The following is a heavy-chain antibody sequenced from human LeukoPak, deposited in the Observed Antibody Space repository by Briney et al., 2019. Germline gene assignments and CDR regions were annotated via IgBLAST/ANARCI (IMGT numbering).Heavy chain of an antibody. Sequence: SETLSLTCTVSGGSISSYYWSWIRQPAGKGLEWIGRIYTSGSTNYNPSLKSRVTMSVDTSKNQFSLKLSSVTAADTAVYYCARQSPLYYDSIGAFDIWGQGTMVTVSS. CDR2: IYTSGST. CDR3: ARQSPLYYDSIGAFDI. D-gene: IGHD3-22*01. V-gene: IGHV4-4*07. CDR1: GGSISSYY. J-gene: IGHJ3*02.